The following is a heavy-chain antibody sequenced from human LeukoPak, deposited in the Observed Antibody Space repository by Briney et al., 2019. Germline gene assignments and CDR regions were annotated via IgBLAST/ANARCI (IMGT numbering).Heavy chain of an antibody. CDR3: TRGFPHYYDSRGIKFDY. J-gene: IGHJ4*02. D-gene: IGHD3-22*01. Sequence: PGGSLRLSCAASGFTFTTYAMSWVRQAPGKGLEWVAVISYDGNNKKYADSAKGRFTISRDNSKNTVYLQMNSLRAEDTAVYYCTRGFPHYYDSRGIKFDYWGQGTLVTVSS. V-gene: IGHV3-30*04. CDR2: ISYDGNNK. CDR1: GFTFTTYA.